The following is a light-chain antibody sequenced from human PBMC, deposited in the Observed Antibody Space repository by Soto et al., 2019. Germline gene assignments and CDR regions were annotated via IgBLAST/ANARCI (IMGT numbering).Light chain of an antibody. V-gene: IGLV1-40*01. CDR3: QSYDSSLSGSV. J-gene: IGLJ2*01. CDR2: GNN. Sequence: QPVLTQPPSVSGAPGQRVAISCTGSNSNIGASYDVQWYQQLPGTAPKLLIYGNNNRPSGVPDRFSGSKSGTSASLAITGLQAEDEADYYCQSYDSSLSGSVFGGGTKLTVL. CDR1: NSNIGASYD.